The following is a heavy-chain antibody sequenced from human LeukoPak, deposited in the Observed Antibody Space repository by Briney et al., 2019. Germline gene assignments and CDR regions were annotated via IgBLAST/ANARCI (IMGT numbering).Heavy chain of an antibody. Sequence: SETLSLTCSVSGGSINTNYWSWLRQPPGGGLEWIGYIYYTGTPNYNPSLKSRATIFIDTSKNQFSLRLNSMTAAGTAIYYCARGAGWYDYWGQGTLVTVSS. CDR1: GGSINTNY. V-gene: IGHV4-59*01. CDR3: ARGAGWYDY. D-gene: IGHD6-19*01. CDR2: IYYTGTP. J-gene: IGHJ4*02.